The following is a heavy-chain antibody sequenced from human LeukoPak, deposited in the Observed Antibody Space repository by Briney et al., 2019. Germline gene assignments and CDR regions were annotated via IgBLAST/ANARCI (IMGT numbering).Heavy chain of an antibody. CDR2: ISGSGGST. D-gene: IGHD6-13*01. J-gene: IGHJ3*01. CDR1: GFTFSSYA. Sequence: GGSLRLSCAASGFTFSSYAMSWVRQAPGKGLEWVSAISGSGGSTYYADSVKGRFTISRDNSKNTLYLQMNSLRAEDTAVYYCATSLSSSWRHDAFDVWGQGTMVTVSS. CDR3: ATSLSSSWRHDAFDV. V-gene: IGHV3-23*01.